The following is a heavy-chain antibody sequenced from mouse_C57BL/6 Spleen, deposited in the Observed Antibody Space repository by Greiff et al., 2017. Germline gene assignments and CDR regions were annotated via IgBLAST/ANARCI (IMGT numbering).Heavy chain of an antibody. CDR2: ISDGGSYT. CDR1: GFTFSGYA. D-gene: IGHD3-3*01. Sequence: EVKLMESGGGLVKPGGSLKLSCAASGFTFSGYAMSWVRQTPEKRLEWVATISDGGSYTYYPDNVKGRFTISRDNAKNNLYLQMSHLKSEDTAMYYCARDTGTAMDYWGQGTSVTVSS. CDR3: ARDTGTAMDY. J-gene: IGHJ4*01. V-gene: IGHV5-4*01.